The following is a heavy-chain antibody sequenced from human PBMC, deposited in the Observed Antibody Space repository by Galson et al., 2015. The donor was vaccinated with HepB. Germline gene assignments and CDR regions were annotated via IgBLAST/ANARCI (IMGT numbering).Heavy chain of an antibody. CDR1: GYTFTGYY. D-gene: IGHD3-22*01. CDR3: ATGGIYDSSGYYYLSRYYGMDV. J-gene: IGHJ6*02. V-gene: IGHV1-2*02. Sequence: SVKVSCKASGYTFTGYYMHWVRQAPGQGLEWMGWINPNSGSTNYAQKFQGRVTMTRDTSISTAYMELSRLRSDDTAVYYCATGGIYDSSGYYYLSRYYGMDVWGQGTTVTVSS. CDR2: INPNSGST.